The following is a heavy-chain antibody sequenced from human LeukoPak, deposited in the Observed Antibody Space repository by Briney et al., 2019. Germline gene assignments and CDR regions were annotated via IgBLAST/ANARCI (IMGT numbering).Heavy chain of an antibody. Sequence: GASVKVSCTASGYTFSSYDINWVRQAAGQGLEWMGWMNPKTGNTGYAQKFQGRLSFTRNTSINTAYMELSRLRSDDTAVYYCARDRALGGYCSSTSCYTVDYWGQGTLVTVSS. CDR3: ARDRALGGYCSSTSCYTVDY. CDR1: GYTFSSYD. V-gene: IGHV1-8*01. J-gene: IGHJ4*02. D-gene: IGHD2-2*02. CDR2: MNPKTGNT.